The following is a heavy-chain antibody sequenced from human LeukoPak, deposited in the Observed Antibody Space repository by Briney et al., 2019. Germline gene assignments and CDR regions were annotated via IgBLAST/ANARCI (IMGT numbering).Heavy chain of an antibody. CDR3: ARVVRFLEWRFDY. CDR1: GGSISSHY. Sequence: SETLSLTCTVSGGSISSHYWSWIRQPPGKGLEWSGYIYYSGSTNYNPSLKSRVTISVDTSKNQFSLKLSSVTAADTAVYYCARVVRFLEWRFDYWGQGTLVTVSS. D-gene: IGHD3-3*01. V-gene: IGHV4-59*11. CDR2: IYYSGST. J-gene: IGHJ4*02.